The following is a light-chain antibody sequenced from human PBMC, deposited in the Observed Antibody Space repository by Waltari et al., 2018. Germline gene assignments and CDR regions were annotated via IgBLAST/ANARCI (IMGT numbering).Light chain of an antibody. CDR3: YSAADSDPWV. CDR2: KDS. Sequence: SYELTQPSSVSVSPGQTARITCSGDVLTKKYARWFQQKPGQAPVLLIYKDSERPSVIPERFSGSSSGTTVTLTISGAQVEDEADYYCYSAADSDPWVFGGGTKLTVL. V-gene: IGLV3-27*01. J-gene: IGLJ3*02. CDR1: VLTKKY.